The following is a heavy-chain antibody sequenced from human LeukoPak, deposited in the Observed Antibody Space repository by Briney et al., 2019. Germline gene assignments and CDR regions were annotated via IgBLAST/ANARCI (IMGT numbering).Heavy chain of an antibody. D-gene: IGHD3-3*01. V-gene: IGHV3-23*01. CDR3: AKPETGGRITIFGVVYY. CDR2: ISGSGGST. CDR1: GFTFSSYA. J-gene: IGHJ4*02. Sequence: PGGSLRLSCAASGFTFSSYAMSWVRRAPGKGLEWVSAISGSGGSTYYADSVKGRFTISRDNSKNTLYLQMNSLRAEDTAVYYCAKPETGGRITIFGVVYYWGQGTLVTVSS.